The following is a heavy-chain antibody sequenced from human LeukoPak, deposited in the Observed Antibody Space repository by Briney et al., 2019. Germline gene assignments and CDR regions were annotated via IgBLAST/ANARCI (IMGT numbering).Heavy chain of an antibody. CDR3: ARGGGLYFGDLFSAGYMDV. J-gene: IGHJ6*03. CDR1: GGSISRPY. D-gene: IGHD3-10*01. V-gene: IGHV4-59*11. Sequence: PSETLSLTCTVSGGSISRPYWSWIRQPPGEGLEWIGYVYSYGRTNFNPSLKSRVTMSIDTSKSQFSLRLTSVTAADAAVYCCARGGGLYFGDLFSAGYMDVWGKGTTVTVSS. CDR2: VYSYGRT.